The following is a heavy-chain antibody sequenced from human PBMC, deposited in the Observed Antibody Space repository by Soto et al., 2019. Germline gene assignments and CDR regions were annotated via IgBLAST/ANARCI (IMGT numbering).Heavy chain of an antibody. Sequence: EVQLVESGGGLVQPGGSLRLSCAASGFTFSNYWMHWVRQAPGKGPVWVSRINTDESTTNYADSVKGRFTISRDNAKNTLYLQTNSLGAEDTAVYYCARDLGGYASHWGQGTLVTVSS. V-gene: IGHV3-74*01. CDR2: INTDESTT. CDR3: ARDLGGYASH. J-gene: IGHJ4*02. D-gene: IGHD3-16*01. CDR1: GFTFSNYW.